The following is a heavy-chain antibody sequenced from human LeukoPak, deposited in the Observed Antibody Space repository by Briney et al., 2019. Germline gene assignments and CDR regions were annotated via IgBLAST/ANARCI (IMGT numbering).Heavy chain of an antibody. D-gene: IGHD6-19*01. V-gene: IGHV3-21*01. J-gene: IGHJ4*02. CDR1: GFTFSSYS. Sequence: GGSLRLSCAASGFTFSSYSMNLVRQAPGKGLEWVSSISSSSSYIYYADSVKGRFTISRDNAKNSLYLQMNSLRAEDTAVYYCARAQAYSSGWNFDYWGQGTLVTVSS. CDR2: ISSSSSYI. CDR3: ARAQAYSSGWNFDY.